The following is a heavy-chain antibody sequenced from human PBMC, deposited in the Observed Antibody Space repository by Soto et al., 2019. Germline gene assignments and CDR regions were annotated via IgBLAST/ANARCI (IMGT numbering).Heavy chain of an antibody. Sequence: GGSLRLSCAASGFTFSNHGMHWVRQAPGKGLEWVAVIWFDGSIKYYADSVKGRFTISRDNSRRTLNLQMNSLRAEDTAVYYCARVPQYYDSTGYYDYWGQGTLVTVSS. CDR1: GFTFSNHG. V-gene: IGHV3-33*01. D-gene: IGHD3-22*01. CDR2: IWFDGSIK. CDR3: ARVPQYYDSTGYYDY. J-gene: IGHJ4*02.